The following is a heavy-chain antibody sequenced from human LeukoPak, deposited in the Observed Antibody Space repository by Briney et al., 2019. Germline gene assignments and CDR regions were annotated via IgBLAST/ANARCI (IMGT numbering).Heavy chain of an antibody. V-gene: IGHV4-34*01. CDR1: GGSFSGYY. Sequence: PSETLSLTCAVYGGSFSGYYWSRIRQPPGKGLEWIGEINHSGSTNYNPSLKSRVTISVDTSKNQFSLKLSSVTAADTAVYYCARARIVGATARDAFDIWGQGTMVTVSS. J-gene: IGHJ3*02. CDR3: ARARIVGATARDAFDI. CDR2: INHSGST. D-gene: IGHD1-26*01.